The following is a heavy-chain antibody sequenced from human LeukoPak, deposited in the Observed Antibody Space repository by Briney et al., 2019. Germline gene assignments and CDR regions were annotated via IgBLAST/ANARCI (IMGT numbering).Heavy chain of an antibody. Sequence: PGGSLRLSCAASGFTFSSYAMSWVRQAPGKGLEWVSSISGSGGGTYYADSVKGRFTISRDNSRNTLYLQMNSLRAEDTAVYYCAKDPGVATIIHLTSYYFDYWGQGTLVTVSS. J-gene: IGHJ4*02. V-gene: IGHV3-23*01. CDR3: AKDPGVATIIHLTSYYFDY. D-gene: IGHD5-12*01. CDR1: GFTFSSYA. CDR2: ISGSGGGT.